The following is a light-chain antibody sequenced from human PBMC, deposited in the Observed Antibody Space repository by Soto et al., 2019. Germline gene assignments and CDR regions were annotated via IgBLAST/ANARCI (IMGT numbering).Light chain of an antibody. CDR3: QSYDSSLSGSV. J-gene: IGLJ2*01. Sequence: QPVLTQPPSVSGAPWQRVTISCTGSSSNIGAGYDVHWYQQLPGTAPKLLIYGNSNRPSGVPDRFSGSKSGTSASLAITGLQAEDEADYYCQSYDSSLSGSVFGGGTKLTVL. CDR1: SSNIGAGYD. V-gene: IGLV1-40*01. CDR2: GNS.